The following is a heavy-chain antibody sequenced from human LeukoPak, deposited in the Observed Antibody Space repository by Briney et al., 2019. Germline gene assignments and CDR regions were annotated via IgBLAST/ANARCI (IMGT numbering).Heavy chain of an antibody. CDR1: GFTFSSYA. CDR2: ISGSGGST. J-gene: IGHJ4*02. D-gene: IGHD1-1*01. Sequence: PGGSLRLSCAASGFTFSSYAMSWVRQAPGKGLEWVSAISGSGGSTYYADSVKGRFTISRDNSKNTLYLQMNSLRAEDTAVYYCAIRAHARTGTTEDYWGQGTLVTVSS. CDR3: AIRAHARTGTTEDY. V-gene: IGHV3-23*01.